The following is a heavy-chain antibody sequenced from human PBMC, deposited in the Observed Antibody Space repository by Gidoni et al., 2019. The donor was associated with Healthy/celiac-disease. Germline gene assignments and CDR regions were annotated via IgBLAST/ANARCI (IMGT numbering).Heavy chain of an antibody. CDR1: GFTFSRYA. Sequence: EVQLLESGGGLVQPGGSLRLSCAASGFTFSRYAMSWVRQAPGKGLEWVSAISGSGGSTYYADSVKGRFTISRDNSKNTLYLQMNSLRAEDTAVYYCAKSSILVVAADDAFDIWGQGTMVTVSS. V-gene: IGHV3-23*01. CDR3: AKSSILVVAADDAFDI. J-gene: IGHJ3*02. CDR2: ISGSGGST. D-gene: IGHD2-15*01.